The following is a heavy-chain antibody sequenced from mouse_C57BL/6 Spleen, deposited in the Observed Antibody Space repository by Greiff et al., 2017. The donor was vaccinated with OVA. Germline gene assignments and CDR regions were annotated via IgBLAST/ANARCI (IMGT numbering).Heavy chain of an antibody. J-gene: IGHJ1*03. V-gene: IGHV7-3*01. CDR3: ARSRSYGYFDV. CDR2: IRNKANGYTT. Sequence: DVKLVESGGGLVQPGGSLSLSCAASGFTFTDYYMSWVRQPPGKALEWLGFIRNKANGYTTEYSASVKGRFTISRDNSQSILYLQMNALRAEDSATYYCARSRSYGYFDVWGTGTTVTVSS. CDR1: GFTFTDYY.